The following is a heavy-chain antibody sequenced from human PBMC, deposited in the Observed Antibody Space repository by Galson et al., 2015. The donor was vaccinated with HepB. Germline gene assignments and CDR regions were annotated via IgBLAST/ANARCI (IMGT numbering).Heavy chain of an antibody. J-gene: IGHJ4*02. CDR1: GFTVSSYY. CDR2: IWYDGSNK. D-gene: IGHD1-26*01. CDR3: ARSLGSYYSDY. Sequence: SLRLSCAASGFTVSSYYMSWVRQAPGKGLEWVAVIWYDGSNKYYADSVKGRFTISRDNSKNTLYLQMNSLRAEDTAVYYCARSLGSYYSDYWGQGTLVTVSS. V-gene: IGHV3-33*08.